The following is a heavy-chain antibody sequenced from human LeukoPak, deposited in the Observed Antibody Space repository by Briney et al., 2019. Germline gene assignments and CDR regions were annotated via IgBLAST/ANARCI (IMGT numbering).Heavy chain of an antibody. Sequence: VGSLRLSCAASGFTFSNYCMNSGPDTPQEGLEWVASIQRDGSEKYYVESVKGRFTISRDNAKNSLYLQMNSLRAEDTAVYYCARQGYSSGKWGQGTLVTVSS. J-gene: IGHJ4*02. V-gene: IGHV3-7*02. CDR3: ARQGYSSGK. CDR2: IQRDGSEK. CDR1: GFTFSNYC. D-gene: IGHD6-19*01.